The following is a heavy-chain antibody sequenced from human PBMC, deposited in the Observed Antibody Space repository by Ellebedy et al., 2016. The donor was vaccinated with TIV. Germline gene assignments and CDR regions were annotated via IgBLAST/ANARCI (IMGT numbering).Heavy chain of an antibody. Sequence: GESLKISXAASGFTFSSYAMHWVRQAPGKGLEWVAVISYDGSNKYYADSVKGRFTISRDNAKNTLYLQMNSLRAEDTAVYYCARGLVVVAATCLDYWGQGTLVTVSS. J-gene: IGHJ4*02. CDR2: ISYDGSNK. CDR3: ARGLVVVAATCLDY. CDR1: GFTFSSYA. D-gene: IGHD2-15*01. V-gene: IGHV3-30*04.